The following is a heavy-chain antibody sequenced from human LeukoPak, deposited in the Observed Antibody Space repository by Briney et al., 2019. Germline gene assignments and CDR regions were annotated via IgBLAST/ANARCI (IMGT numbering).Heavy chain of an antibody. CDR1: GSSINSYY. Sequence: KPSETLSLTCTFSGSSINSYYWSWIRQPPGRGLEWIGYNYYSGITNYNPSLKSRVTISLDTSKNKFSLNLTSVNVADTAVYYCAREDNSGYYGSGSDAFDIWGQGTMVTVSS. J-gene: IGHJ3*02. D-gene: IGHD3-10*01. CDR2: NYYSGIT. CDR3: AREDNSGYYGSGSDAFDI. V-gene: IGHV4-59*01.